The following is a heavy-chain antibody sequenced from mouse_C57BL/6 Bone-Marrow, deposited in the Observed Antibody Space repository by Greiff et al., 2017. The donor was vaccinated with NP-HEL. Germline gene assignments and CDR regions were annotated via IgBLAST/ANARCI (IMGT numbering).Heavy chain of an antibody. Sequence: EVMLVESGGGLVQPGGSLKLSCAASGFTFSDYYMYWVRQTPEKRLEWVAYISNGGGSTYYPDTVKGRFTISRDNAKNTLYLQMSRLKSEDTAMYYCARLGDEGFAYWGQGTLVTVSA. CDR1: GFTFSDYY. CDR2: ISNGGGST. D-gene: IGHD3-3*01. J-gene: IGHJ3*01. CDR3: ARLGDEGFAY. V-gene: IGHV5-12*01.